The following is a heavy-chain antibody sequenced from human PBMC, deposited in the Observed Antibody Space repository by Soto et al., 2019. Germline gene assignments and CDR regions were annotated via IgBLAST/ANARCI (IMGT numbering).Heavy chain of an antibody. CDR3: ARDAVDVTKMVFVSPIDY. V-gene: IGHV3-30-3*01. CDR2: ISFDGAND. Sequence: ESGGGVVQPGRSLRLSCAASGFMFRNHAMHWVRQAPGKGLEWVAVISFDGANDFYADSVKGRFTISRDNSRNTLYLQMDSLRPEDTAVYYCARDAVDVTKMVFVSPIDYWGQGALVTVSS. J-gene: IGHJ4*02. CDR1: GFMFRNHA. D-gene: IGHD2-8*01.